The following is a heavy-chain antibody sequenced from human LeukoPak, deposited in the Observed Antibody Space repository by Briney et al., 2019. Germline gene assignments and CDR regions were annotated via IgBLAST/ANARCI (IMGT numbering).Heavy chain of an antibody. CDR2: INHSGST. V-gene: IGHV4-34*01. CDR3: ARGRITMVRGVPYYYYYYMDV. CDR1: GGSFSGYY. D-gene: IGHD3-10*01. J-gene: IGHJ6*03. Sequence: SETLSLTCAVYGGSFSGYYWSWIRQPPGKGLEWIGEINHSGSTNYNPSLKSRVTISVDTSKNQFSLKLSSVTAADTAVYYCARGRITMVRGVPYYYYYYMDVWGKGTTVTVSS.